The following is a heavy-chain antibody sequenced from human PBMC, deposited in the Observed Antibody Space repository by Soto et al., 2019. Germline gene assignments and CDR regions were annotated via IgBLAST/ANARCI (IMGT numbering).Heavy chain of an antibody. Sequence: ASVKVSCKVSGHKVTELSIYWMRQSPGTGLECIGGFDAKDGLPVYAQNFEGRVTMTEDASTDTAYLEVENLRSEDTAVYFCATVVGLGRYYFDAWGQGSLVTVSS. CDR1: GHKVTELS. CDR2: FDAKDGLP. J-gene: IGHJ5*02. CDR3: ATVVGLGRYYFDA. D-gene: IGHD2-15*01. V-gene: IGHV1-24*01.